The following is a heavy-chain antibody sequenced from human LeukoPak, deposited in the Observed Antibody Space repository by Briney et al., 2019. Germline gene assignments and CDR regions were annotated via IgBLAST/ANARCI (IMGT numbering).Heavy chain of an antibody. CDR1: GFTFSSNW. CDR3: ARSADCTRTSCYAMDV. Sequence: PGGSLRLSCAASGFTFSSNWMHWVRQAPGKGLVWVSRTNSDGSRTSYADSVKGRFTISRDNAKNTLYLQMNSLRAEDTAVYYCARSADCTRTSCYAMDVWGKGTTVIVSS. CDR2: TNSDGSRT. J-gene: IGHJ6*04. V-gene: IGHV3-74*01. D-gene: IGHD2-2*01.